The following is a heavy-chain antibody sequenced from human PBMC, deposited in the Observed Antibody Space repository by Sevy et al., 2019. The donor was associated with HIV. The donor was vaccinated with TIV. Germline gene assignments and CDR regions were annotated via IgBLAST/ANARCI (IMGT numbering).Heavy chain of an antibody. CDR2: ISSNGGIT. D-gene: IGHD6-13*01. CDR3: RTVYSSRWYYFDY. CDR1: GFTFSNYA. V-gene: IGHV3-64D*06. J-gene: IGHJ4*02. Sequence: GGSLRLSCSASGFTFSNYAMHWVRHAPGKGLEYGSAISSNGGITNYANPVKGRFIITSNNSKYTLYLQMISLRAEDTAVYYCRTVYSSRWYYFDYWGQGTLVTVSS.